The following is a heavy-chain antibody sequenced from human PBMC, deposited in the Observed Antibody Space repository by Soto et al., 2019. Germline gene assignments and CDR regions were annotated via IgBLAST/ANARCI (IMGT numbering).Heavy chain of an antibody. Sequence: SVKVSCKASGGTFSSYTISWVRQAPGQGLEWMGRIIPILGIANYAQKFQGRVTITADKSTSTAYMELSSLRSEDTAVYYCARGRRRGYSGYGTIDYWGQGTLVTVSS. CDR1: GGTFSSYT. J-gene: IGHJ4*02. CDR3: ARGRRRGYSGYGTIDY. V-gene: IGHV1-69*02. CDR2: IIPILGIA. D-gene: IGHD5-12*01.